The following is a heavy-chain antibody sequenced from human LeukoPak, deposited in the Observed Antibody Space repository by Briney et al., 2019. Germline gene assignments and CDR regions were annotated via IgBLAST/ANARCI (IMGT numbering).Heavy chain of an antibody. D-gene: IGHD3-22*01. CDR1: GFTFSSYW. Sequence: GGSLRLSCAASGFTFSSYWMSWVRQAPGKGLEWVANIKQDGSEKYYVHYVKGRFTISRDNAKNSLYLQMNSLRAEDTAVYYCARDLRFQDSSGYYLHWFDPWGQGTLVTVSS. V-gene: IGHV3-7*01. CDR3: ARDLRFQDSSGYYLHWFDP. J-gene: IGHJ5*02. CDR2: IKQDGSEK.